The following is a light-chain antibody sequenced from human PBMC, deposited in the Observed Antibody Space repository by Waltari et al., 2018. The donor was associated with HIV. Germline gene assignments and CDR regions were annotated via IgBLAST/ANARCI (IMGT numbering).Light chain of an antibody. CDR1: SSNIGSNP. CDR3: AVWDDSLRSVL. J-gene: IGLJ3*02. CDR2: TNI. Sequence: QSVLTQPPSASGTPGQRVNISCSGGSSNIGSNPVNWYRQFPGEAPKLLIYTNIQRHSGVPDRFSGSKSGTSASLAISGLQSEDEADFYCAVWDDSLRSVLFGGGTRLTVL. V-gene: IGLV1-44*01.